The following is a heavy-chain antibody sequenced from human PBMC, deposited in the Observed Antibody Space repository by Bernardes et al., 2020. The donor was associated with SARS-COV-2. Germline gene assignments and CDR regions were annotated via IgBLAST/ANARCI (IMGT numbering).Heavy chain of an antibody. J-gene: IGHJ4*02. V-gene: IGHV3-9*01. CDR1: GFTFDDYA. CDR2: ISWNSGSI. D-gene: IGHD5-12*01. Sequence: GGSLRLSCAASGFTFDDYAMHWVRKAPGKGLEWVSGISWNSGSIGYADSVKGRFTISRDNAKNSLYLQMNSLRAEDTALYYCAKDIGDGYNYDYFDYWGQGTLVTVSS. CDR3: AKDIGDGYNYDYFDY.